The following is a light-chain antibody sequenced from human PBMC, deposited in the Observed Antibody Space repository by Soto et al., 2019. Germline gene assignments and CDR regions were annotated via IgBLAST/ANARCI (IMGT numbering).Light chain of an antibody. Sequence: AIPFTQSPSSLSASVGARVTITCRASQGISSYLGWYQQKPGKAPNLLIYDASSRATGIPDRFSGSGSGTDLTITISRLEPEDFAVYYCQQYGSSPRTFGQGTKVDIK. CDR1: QGISSY. CDR2: DAS. J-gene: IGKJ1*01. V-gene: IGKV1-13*02. CDR3: QQYGSSPRT.